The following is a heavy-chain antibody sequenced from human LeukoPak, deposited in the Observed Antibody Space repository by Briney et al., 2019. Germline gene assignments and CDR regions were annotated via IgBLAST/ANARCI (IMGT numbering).Heavy chain of an antibody. Sequence: ASVKVSFKASGCTFTGYYMHWVRQAPGQGLEWMGWINPNSGGTNYAQKFQGRVTMTRDTSISTAYMELSRLRSDDTAVYYCARRHYDILTGYSEYTYYYYYMDVWGKGTTVTVSS. V-gene: IGHV1-2*02. CDR3: ARRHYDILTGYSEYTYYYYYMDV. D-gene: IGHD3-9*01. J-gene: IGHJ6*03. CDR1: GCTFTGYY. CDR2: INPNSGGT.